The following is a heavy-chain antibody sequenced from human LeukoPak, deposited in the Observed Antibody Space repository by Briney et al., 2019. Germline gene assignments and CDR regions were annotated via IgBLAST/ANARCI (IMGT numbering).Heavy chain of an antibody. D-gene: IGHD1-1*01. CDR3: ARGYYLPKTAEVGTTALFDY. CDR2: TYYTGNS. Sequence: PSETLSLTCTVSGGSISSGGYYWSWIRQPPGKGLEWIGCTYYTGNSNYNPSLKSRVTISLDTSKNQFSLKLISVTAADTAVYYCARGYYLPKTAEVGTTALFDYWGQGTLVTVSS. V-gene: IGHV4-61*08. CDR1: GGSISSGGYY. J-gene: IGHJ4*02.